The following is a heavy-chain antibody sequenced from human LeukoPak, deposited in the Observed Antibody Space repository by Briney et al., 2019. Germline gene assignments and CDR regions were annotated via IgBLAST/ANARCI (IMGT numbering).Heavy chain of an antibody. V-gene: IGHV3-64D*06. CDR3: VKDKGSGSSYYYYYDMDV. CDR1: GFTFSSYA. J-gene: IGHJ6*04. CDR2: ISSNGGST. Sequence: GGSLRLSCSASGFTFSSYAMHWVRQAPGKGLEYVSAISSNGGSTYYADSVKGRFTISRDNSKNTLYPQMSSLRAEDTAVYYCVKDKGSGSSYYYYYDMDVWGKGTTVTVSS. D-gene: IGHD3-10*01.